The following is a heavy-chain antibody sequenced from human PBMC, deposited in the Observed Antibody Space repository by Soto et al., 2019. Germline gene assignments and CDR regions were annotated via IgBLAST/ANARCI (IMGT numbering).Heavy chain of an antibody. V-gene: IGHV1-2*02. CDR3: ARDEARRTYSSTWYLHY. CDR1: GYTFTDYY. CDR2: FYPNSGGT. J-gene: IGHJ4*02. Sequence: ASVKVSCKASGYTFTDYYMHWVRQVPGQGLEWMGWFYPNSGGTSYAQKFQGRVTMTRDTSISTAYMELSGLRSDDTAVYFCARDEARRTYSSTWYLHYWGQGTLVTVSS. D-gene: IGHD6-13*01.